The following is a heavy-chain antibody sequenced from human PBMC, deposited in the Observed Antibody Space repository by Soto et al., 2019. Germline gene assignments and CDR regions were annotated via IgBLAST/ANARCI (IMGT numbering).Heavy chain of an antibody. V-gene: IGHV1-8*01. CDR1: GYTFTSYD. Sequence: ASVKVSCKASGYTFTSYDINWVRQATGQGLEWMGWMNPNSGNTGYAQKFQGRVTMTRNTSISTAYMELSSLRSEDTAVYYCGCRVEDISYDYYGMDVWGQGTTVTVSS. J-gene: IGHJ6*02. D-gene: IGHD2-15*01. CDR2: MNPNSGNT. CDR3: GCRVEDISYDYYGMDV.